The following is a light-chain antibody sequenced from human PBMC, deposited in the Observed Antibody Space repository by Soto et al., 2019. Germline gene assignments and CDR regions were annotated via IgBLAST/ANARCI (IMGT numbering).Light chain of an antibody. V-gene: IGKV3-20*01. Sequence: EIVLTQSPGTLSLSLGERATLSCRASQSVSSSFFAWYQQKPGQAPRLLIYGASSRATGIPDRFSGSGSGTDFTLTISRLEPEDFAVYYCQQYGSSPPYTFGQGTSLEIK. CDR2: GAS. J-gene: IGKJ2*01. CDR3: QQYGSSPPYT. CDR1: QSVSSSF.